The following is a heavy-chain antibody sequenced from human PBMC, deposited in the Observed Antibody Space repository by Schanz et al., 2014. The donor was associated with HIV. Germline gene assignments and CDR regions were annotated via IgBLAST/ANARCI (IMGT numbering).Heavy chain of an antibody. CDR2: IWYDGSKK. Sequence: QVQLVESGGGVVQPGRSLRLSCAASGFTFSNYGMHWVRQAPGKGLEWVAIIWYDGSKKYYADSVKGRFTISRDISKNTLYLQMSSLRAEDTAVYYCARDHLVVVTAILDYWGQGTLVTVSS. CDR1: GFTFSNYG. CDR3: ARDHLVVVTAILDY. V-gene: IGHV3-33*01. D-gene: IGHD2-21*02. J-gene: IGHJ4*02.